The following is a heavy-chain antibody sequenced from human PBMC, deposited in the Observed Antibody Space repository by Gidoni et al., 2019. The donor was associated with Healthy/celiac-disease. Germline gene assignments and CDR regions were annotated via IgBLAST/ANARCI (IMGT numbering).Heavy chain of an antibody. J-gene: IGHJ6*02. V-gene: IGHV3-13*01. Sequence: EVQLVESGGGLVQPGGSLRLSCEASGFTFSSYDMHWVRQAQGKGLEGVSAIGTAGDTYYPGSVKGRFTISRENAKNSLYLQMNSLRAGDTAVYYCARAPPWYYDSSGPYYYYGMDVWGQGTTVTVSS. D-gene: IGHD3-22*01. CDR2: IGTAGDT. CDR1: GFTFSSYD. CDR3: ARAPPWYYDSSGPYYYYGMDV.